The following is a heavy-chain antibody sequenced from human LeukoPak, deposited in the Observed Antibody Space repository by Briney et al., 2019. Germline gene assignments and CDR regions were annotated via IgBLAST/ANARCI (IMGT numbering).Heavy chain of an antibody. D-gene: IGHD6-19*01. CDR1: GYTFTSYG. Sequence: EASVKVSCKASGYTFTSYGISWVRQAPGQGLEWMGWISAYNGNTNYAQKLQGRVTMTTDTSTSTAYMELRSLRSDDTAVYYCARVGYSSGWLAGGRFYFDYWGQGTLVTVSS. CDR3: ARVGYSSGWLAGGRFYFDY. CDR2: ISAYNGNT. V-gene: IGHV1-18*01. J-gene: IGHJ4*02.